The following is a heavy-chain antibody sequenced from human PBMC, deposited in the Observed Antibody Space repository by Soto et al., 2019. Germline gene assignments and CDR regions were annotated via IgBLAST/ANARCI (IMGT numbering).Heavy chain of an antibody. CDR3: ASLSRGTTRPYYYGMDV. CDR2: IYYSGST. Sequence: SETLSLTCTVSGGSISSSSYYWGWIRQPPGKGLEWIGSIYYSGSTYYNPSLKSRVTISVDTSKNQFSLKLSSVTAADTAVYYCASLSRGTTRPYYYGMDVWGQGTTVTVS. CDR1: GGSISSSSYY. D-gene: IGHD1-1*01. J-gene: IGHJ6*02. V-gene: IGHV4-39*01.